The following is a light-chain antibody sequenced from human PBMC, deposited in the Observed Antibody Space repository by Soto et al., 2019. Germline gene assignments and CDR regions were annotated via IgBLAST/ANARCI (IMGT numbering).Light chain of an antibody. CDR3: HQYASSPWT. V-gene: IGKV3-20*01. J-gene: IGKJ1*01. Sequence: IMLTQSPGTLSLSPGERVTLSCRASQRVYSSYLAWYQQRPGQAPRLLFYDASIRATGIPDRFSGSGSGTDFSLTISRLQHEDFAVYYCHQYASSPWTFGQGTKV. CDR1: QRVYSSY. CDR2: DAS.